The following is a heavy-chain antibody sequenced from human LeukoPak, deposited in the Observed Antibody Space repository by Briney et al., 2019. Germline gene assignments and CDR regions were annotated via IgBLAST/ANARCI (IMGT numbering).Heavy chain of an antibody. CDR3: AKDGHILTGYYPRFDY. J-gene: IGHJ4*02. Sequence: RAGGSLRLSCAASGFTFNSYAMSWVRQAPGKGREWVSAISGSGGSTYYADSVKGRFTISRDNSKNTLYLQMNSLRAEDTAVYYCAKDGHILTGYYPRFDYWGQGTLVTVSS. V-gene: IGHV3-23*01. D-gene: IGHD3-9*01. CDR1: GFTFNSYA. CDR2: ISGSGGST.